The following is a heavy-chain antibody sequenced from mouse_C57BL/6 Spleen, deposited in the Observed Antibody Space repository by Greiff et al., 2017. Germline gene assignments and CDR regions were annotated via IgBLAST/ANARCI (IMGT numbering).Heavy chain of an antibody. Sequence: QVQLQQPGAELVKPGASVKLSCKASGYTFTSYWMHWVKQRPGQGLEWIGMIHPNSGSTNYNEKFKSKATLTVDKSSSTAYMQLSSLTSEDSAVYYCAKGKGYGNYEAMDYWGQGTSVTVSS. CDR3: AKGKGYGNYEAMDY. V-gene: IGHV1-64*01. D-gene: IGHD2-1*01. CDR2: IHPNSGST. CDR1: GYTFTSYW. J-gene: IGHJ4*01.